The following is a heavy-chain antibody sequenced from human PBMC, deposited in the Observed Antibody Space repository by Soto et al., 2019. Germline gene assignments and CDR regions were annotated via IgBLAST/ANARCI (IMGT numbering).Heavy chain of an antibody. CDR3: ARDQADCSVGSCYSAEYFQN. D-gene: IGHD2-15*01. V-gene: IGHV1-18*01. Sequence: QVQLVQSGAEVKKPGASVKVSCKASGYTFSNYGISWVRQAPGQGLEWMGRISAYNGNTNYAQKLQGRVTMTTDTSTNTAYMDLRSLTSDDTAVYYCARDQADCSVGSCYSAEYFQNWGRGTLVTVSS. CDR1: GYTFSNYG. CDR2: ISAYNGNT. J-gene: IGHJ1*01.